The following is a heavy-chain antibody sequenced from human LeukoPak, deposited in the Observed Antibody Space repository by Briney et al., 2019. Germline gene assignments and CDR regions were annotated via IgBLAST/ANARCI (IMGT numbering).Heavy chain of an antibody. J-gene: IGHJ4*02. Sequence: SETLSLTCTVSGDSISSSSSYWGWIRQPPGKGLEWIGRIYSSRSIYNSSLKSRVTMSVDTSKNQFSLKLSSVTAADTAVYYCARAAGRDTTSGLDFDYWGQGILVTVSS. CDR2: IYSSRS. D-gene: IGHD1-26*01. CDR1: GDSISSSSSY. CDR3: ARAAGRDTTSGLDFDY. V-gene: IGHV4-39*07.